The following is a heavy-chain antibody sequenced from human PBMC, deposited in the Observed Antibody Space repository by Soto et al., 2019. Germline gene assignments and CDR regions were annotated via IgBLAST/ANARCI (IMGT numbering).Heavy chain of an antibody. D-gene: IGHD2-8*02. CDR1: GFTFSRYW. Sequence: GGSLRLSCAASGFTFSRYWMHWVRQVPGEGLVWVSRIKTDGTTTNYADSVKGRFTISRDNAKNTLYLQMDSLRAEDTAMYYCARDYLRPAGGATGYGMDVWDQGTTVTVSS. J-gene: IGHJ6*02. CDR3: ARDYLRPAGGATGYGMDV. CDR2: IKTDGTTT. V-gene: IGHV3-74*01.